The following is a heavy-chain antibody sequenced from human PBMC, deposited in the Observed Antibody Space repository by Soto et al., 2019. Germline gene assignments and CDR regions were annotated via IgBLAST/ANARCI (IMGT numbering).Heavy chain of an antibody. J-gene: IGHJ4*02. V-gene: IGHV3-30*18. CDR3: AKDLQNAAFDY. Sequence: GGSLRLSCAASGLTFSSYGMHWVRQAPGKGLEWVAVISYDGSNKYYADSVKGRFTISRDNSKNTLYLQMNSLRAEDTAVYYCAKDLQNAAFDYWGQGTLVTVSS. CDR1: GLTFSSYG. CDR2: ISYDGSNK. D-gene: IGHD6-25*01.